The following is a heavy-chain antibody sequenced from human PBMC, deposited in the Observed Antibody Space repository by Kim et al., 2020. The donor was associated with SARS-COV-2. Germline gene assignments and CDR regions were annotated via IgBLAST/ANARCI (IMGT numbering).Heavy chain of an antibody. D-gene: IGHD6-13*01. V-gene: IGHV1-18*01. CDR3: ARGDHAIAAAGMY. Sequence: YAQKLQGRVTMTTDTSTSTAYMELRSLRSDDTAVYYCARGDHAIAAAGMYWGQGTLVTVSS. J-gene: IGHJ4*02.